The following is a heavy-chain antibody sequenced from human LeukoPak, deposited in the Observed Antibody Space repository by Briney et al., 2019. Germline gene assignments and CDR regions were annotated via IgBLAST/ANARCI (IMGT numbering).Heavy chain of an antibody. CDR1: GGSISSGDYY. Sequence: SETLSLTCTVSGGSISSGDYYWSWIRQPPGKGLEWIGYIYYSGSTYYNPSLKSRVTISVDTSKNQFSLRLSSVTAADTAVYYCARNDYFGINNGMDVWGQGTTVTVS. D-gene: IGHD2/OR15-2a*01. J-gene: IGHJ6*02. V-gene: IGHV4-30-4*01. CDR2: IYYSGST. CDR3: ARNDYFGINNGMDV.